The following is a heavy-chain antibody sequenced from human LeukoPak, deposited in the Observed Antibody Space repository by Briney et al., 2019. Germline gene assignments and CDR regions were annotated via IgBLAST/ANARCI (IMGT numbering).Heavy chain of an antibody. CDR2: IYSSGST. Sequence: PSETLSLTCSVSGDSIRGYYWSWIRQPAGKGLEWIGRIYSSGSTNYNPSLKSRGTMSVDTSKNQFSLKLTSMTAADTAVYFCARDHHSGSYSFFDYWGQGTLVTVSS. CDR1: GDSIRGYY. V-gene: IGHV4-4*07. CDR3: ARDHHSGSYSFFDY. D-gene: IGHD1-26*01. J-gene: IGHJ4*02.